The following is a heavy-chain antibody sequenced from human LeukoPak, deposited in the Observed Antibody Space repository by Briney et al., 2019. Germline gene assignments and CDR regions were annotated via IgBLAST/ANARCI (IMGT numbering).Heavy chain of an antibody. Sequence: PGRSLRLSCAASGFTFSKYGMHWVRQAPGKGLEWVAVIWHNGSNKYYADSVKGRFTISRDNSKNTLYLQMNSLRAEDTAVYYCARYCSGGRCYLGYYYYGMDVWGQGTTVTVSS. D-gene: IGHD2-15*01. CDR2: IWHNGSNK. J-gene: IGHJ6*02. V-gene: IGHV3-33*01. CDR1: GFTFSKYG. CDR3: ARYCSGGRCYLGYYYYGMDV.